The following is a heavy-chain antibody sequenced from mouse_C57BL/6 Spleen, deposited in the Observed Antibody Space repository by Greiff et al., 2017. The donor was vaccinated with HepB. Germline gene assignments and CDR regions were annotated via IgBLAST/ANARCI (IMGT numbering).Heavy chain of an antibody. CDR1: GYSITSGYD. J-gene: IGHJ2*01. CDR3: ARGRLGLDY. CDR2: ISYSGST. D-gene: IGHD3-2*02. V-gene: IGHV3-1*01. Sequence: VQLQQSGPGMVKPSQSLSLTCTVTGYSITSGYDWHWIRHFPGNKLEWMGYISYSGSTNYNPSLKSRISITHDTSKNHFFLKLNSVTTEDTATYYCARGRLGLDYWGQGTTLTVSS.